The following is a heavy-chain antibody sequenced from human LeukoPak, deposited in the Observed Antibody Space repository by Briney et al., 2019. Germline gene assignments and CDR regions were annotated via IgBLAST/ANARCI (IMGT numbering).Heavy chain of an antibody. V-gene: IGHV1-18*01. J-gene: IGHJ5*02. D-gene: IGHD4-11*01. CDR3: ARDLYRDSLPVSWFDP. CDR1: GYTFTSYG. CDR2: ISDYNGNT. Sequence: ASVKVSCKASGYTFTSYGISWVRQAPGQGLEWMGWISDYNGNTNYAQKLQGRVTMTTDTSTSTAYLELRSLRSDDTAVYYCARDLYRDSLPVSWFDPWGQGTLVTVSS.